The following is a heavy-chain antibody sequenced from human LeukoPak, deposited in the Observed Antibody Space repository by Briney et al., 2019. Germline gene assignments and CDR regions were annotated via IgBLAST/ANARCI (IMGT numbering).Heavy chain of an antibody. D-gene: IGHD2-21*02. J-gene: IGHJ1*01. CDR2: ISGSGGST. CDR1: GLTFSSYA. Sequence: GGSLRLSCAASGLTFSSYAMSWVRQAPGKGLEWVSAISGSGGSTYYADSVKGWFTISRDNSKNTLYLQMNSLRAEDTAVYYCAKGDGPHPVQHWGQGTLVTVSS. CDR3: AKGDGPHPVQH. V-gene: IGHV3-23*01.